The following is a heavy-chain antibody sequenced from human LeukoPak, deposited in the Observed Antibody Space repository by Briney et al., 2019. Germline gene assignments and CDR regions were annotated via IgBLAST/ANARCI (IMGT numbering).Heavy chain of an antibody. CDR1: GGSISGGSYY. V-gene: IGHV4-61*02. J-gene: IGHJ6*03. D-gene: IGHD3-10*01. CDR2: IYTSGST. CDR3: AGVYGFGYYYYMDV. Sequence: SETLSLTCTVSGGSISGGSYYWSWIRQPAGKGLEWIGRIYTSGSTNYNPSLKSRVTISVDTSKNQFSLKLSSVTAADTAVYYCAGVYGFGYYYYMDVWGKGTTVTISS.